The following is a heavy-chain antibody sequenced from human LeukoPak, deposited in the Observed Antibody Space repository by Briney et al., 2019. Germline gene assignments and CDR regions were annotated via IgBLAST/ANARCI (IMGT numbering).Heavy chain of an antibody. CDR1: GGSFSGYY. Sequence: SETLSLTCAVYGGSFSGYYWSWIRQPPGKGLEWIGEINHSGSTNYNPSLTSRVTISVDTSKNQFSLKLSSVTAADTAVYYCARGSARPKRGVDYWGQGTLVTVSS. CDR3: ARGSARPKRGVDY. J-gene: IGHJ4*02. V-gene: IGHV4-34*01. CDR2: INHSGST. D-gene: IGHD6-6*01.